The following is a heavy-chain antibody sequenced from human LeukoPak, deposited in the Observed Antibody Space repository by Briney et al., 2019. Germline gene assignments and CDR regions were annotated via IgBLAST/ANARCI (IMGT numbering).Heavy chain of an antibody. CDR2: IYYSGST. CDR3: ATMPTVTRGFDY. D-gene: IGHD4-17*01. CDR1: GGSISSSSYY. Sequence: SETLSLTCTVSGGSISSSSYYWGWIRQPPGKGLEWIGSIYYSGSTCYNPSLKRRVTISVDTSKTQFSLKLSSVTAADTAVYYCATMPTVTRGFDYWGQGTLVTVSS. V-gene: IGHV4-39*01. J-gene: IGHJ4*02.